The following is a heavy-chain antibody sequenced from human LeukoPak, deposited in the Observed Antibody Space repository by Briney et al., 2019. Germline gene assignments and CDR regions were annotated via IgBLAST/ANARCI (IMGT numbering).Heavy chain of an antibody. CDR1: GGSISSYY. CDR3: ATGRGYSYGAFDY. D-gene: IGHD5-18*01. V-gene: IGHV4-59*01. CDR2: IYYSGST. J-gene: IGHJ4*02. Sequence: PSETLSLTCTVSGGSISSYYWSWIRQPPGKGLEGIGYIYYSGSTNYNPSLKSRVTISVDTSKNQFSLKLSSVTAADTAVYYCATGRGYSYGAFDYWGQGTLVTVSS.